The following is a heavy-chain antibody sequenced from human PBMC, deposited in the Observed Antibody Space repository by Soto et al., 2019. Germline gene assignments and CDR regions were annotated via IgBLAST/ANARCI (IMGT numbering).Heavy chain of an antibody. J-gene: IGHJ4*02. CDR2: LITLFGTA. V-gene: IGHV1-69*01. Sequence: VQLMQSGAEVKQPGSSVKVSCKASGGTFSSHSINWVRQAPGQGLEWMGGLITLFGTANYAQNFQGRVTITADQSTSTAYRELNSLRSDDTAVYYCAREVGYGDFSAALLDWGQGTLVTVSS. D-gene: IGHD4-17*01. CDR1: GGTFSSHS. CDR3: AREVGYGDFSAALLD.